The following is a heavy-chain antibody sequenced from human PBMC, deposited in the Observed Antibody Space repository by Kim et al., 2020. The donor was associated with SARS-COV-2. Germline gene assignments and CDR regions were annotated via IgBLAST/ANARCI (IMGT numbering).Heavy chain of an antibody. Sequence: YSPSFQGQVTISADKSISTAYLQWSSLKASDTAMYYCASYFGVGPNYFDYWGQGTLVSVSS. J-gene: IGHJ4*02. V-gene: IGHV5-51*01. CDR3: ASYFGVGPNYFDY. D-gene: IGHD3-3*01.